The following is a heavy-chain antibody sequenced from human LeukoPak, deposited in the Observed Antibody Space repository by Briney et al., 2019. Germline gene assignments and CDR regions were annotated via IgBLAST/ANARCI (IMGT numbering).Heavy chain of an antibody. J-gene: IGHJ3*02. Sequence: ASVKVSCKASGFTFTTYDINWLRQATGQGLEWMGWMNPNSGNTGYAQKFQGRVTMTRNTSISTAYMELSSLRSEDTAVYYCASPVVITTDDAFDIWGQGTMVTVSS. CDR2: MNPNSGNT. V-gene: IGHV1-8*01. CDR1: GFTFTTYD. D-gene: IGHD3-22*01. CDR3: ASPVVITTDDAFDI.